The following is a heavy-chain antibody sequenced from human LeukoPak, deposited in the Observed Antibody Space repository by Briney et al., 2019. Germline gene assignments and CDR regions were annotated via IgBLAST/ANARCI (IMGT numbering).Heavy chain of an antibody. CDR1: GFTFSSYA. CDR3: AKGGIGLKGAGGVDY. J-gene: IGHJ4*02. Sequence: GGPLRLSCAASGFTFSSYAMSWVRQAPGKGLEWVSAISGSGGSTYYADSVKGRFTISRDNSKNTLYLQMNSLRAEDTAVYYCAKGGIGLKGAGGVDYWGQGTLVTVSS. CDR2: ISGSGGST. D-gene: IGHD6-13*01. V-gene: IGHV3-23*01.